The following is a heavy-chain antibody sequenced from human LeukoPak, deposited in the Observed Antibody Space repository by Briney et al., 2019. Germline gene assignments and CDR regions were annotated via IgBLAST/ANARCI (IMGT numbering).Heavy chain of an antibody. Sequence: SETLSLTCTVSGYSISSGYYWGWIRQPAGKGLEWIGRIYTSGSTTYNPSLKSRVTMSVDTSKSQFSLNLMSVTAADTAVYYCTRDTGTTGEVKFDPWGQGTLVTVSS. D-gene: IGHD4-17*01. CDR1: GYSISSGYY. CDR2: IYTSGST. V-gene: IGHV4-4*07. CDR3: TRDTGTTGEVKFDP. J-gene: IGHJ5*02.